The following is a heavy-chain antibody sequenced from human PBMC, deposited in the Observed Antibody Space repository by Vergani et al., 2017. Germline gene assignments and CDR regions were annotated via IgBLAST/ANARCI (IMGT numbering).Heavy chain of an antibody. CDR1: GFTFSSYS. V-gene: IGHV3-21*01. Sequence: EVQLLESGGGLVQPGGSLRLSCAASGFTFSSYSMNWVRQAPGKGLEWVSSISSSSSYIYYADSVKGRFTISRDNAKNSLYLQMNSLRAEDTAVYYCARGEYSYGTPFGYWGQGTLVTVSS. CDR2: ISSSSSYI. J-gene: IGHJ4*02. D-gene: IGHD5-18*01. CDR3: ARGEYSYGTPFGY.